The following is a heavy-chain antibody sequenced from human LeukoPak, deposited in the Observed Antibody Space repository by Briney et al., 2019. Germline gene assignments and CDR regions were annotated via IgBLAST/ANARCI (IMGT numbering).Heavy chain of an antibody. CDR3: ARVFPVVTLRRAYSYYDMQV. D-gene: IGHD4-23*01. V-gene: IGHV1-8*03. CDR1: GGTFTSYD. J-gene: IGHJ6*03. CDR2: MNPNSGNT. Sequence: ASVKVSCKASGGTFTSYDINWVRQATGQGLEWMGWMNPNSGNTGYAQKFQGRVTITRNTSISTAYMELSSLRSEDTAVYYCARVFPVVTLRRAYSYYDMQVWGTGYTV.